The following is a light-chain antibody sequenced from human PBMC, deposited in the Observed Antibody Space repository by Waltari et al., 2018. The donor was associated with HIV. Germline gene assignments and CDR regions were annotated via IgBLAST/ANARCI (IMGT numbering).Light chain of an antibody. CDR2: EVS. CDR1: SSDVGGYKY. Sequence: QSALTQPASASGSPGHSVPISSTGTSSDVGGYKYVSWYQQHPGKAPNLMIYEVSNRPSGVSNRFSGSKSGNTASLTISGLQAEDEADYYCSSYTSSSTRVFGGGTNLTVL. CDR3: SSYTSSSTRV. V-gene: IGLV2-14*01. J-gene: IGLJ3*02.